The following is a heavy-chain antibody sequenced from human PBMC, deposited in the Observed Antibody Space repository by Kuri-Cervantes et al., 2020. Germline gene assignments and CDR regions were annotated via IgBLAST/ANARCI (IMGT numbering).Heavy chain of an antibody. D-gene: IGHD6-19*01. Sequence: GGSLRLSCAASGFTFSSYSMNWVRQAPGKGLEWVSSISSSSYIYYADSVKGRFTISRDNAKNSLYLQMNSLRAEDTGVYYCVREGAGIAVAEESYWGQGTLVTVSS. CDR3: VREGAGIAVAEESY. CDR1: GFTFSSYS. J-gene: IGHJ4*02. CDR2: ISSSSYI. V-gene: IGHV3-21*04.